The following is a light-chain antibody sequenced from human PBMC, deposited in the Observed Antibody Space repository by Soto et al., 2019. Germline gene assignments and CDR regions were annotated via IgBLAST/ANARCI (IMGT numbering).Light chain of an antibody. CDR3: QQYGFLPRT. V-gene: IGKV3-20*01. CDR1: QTISDHY. J-gene: IGKJ1*01. CDR2: GAS. Sequence: VLTQSPDTLSLSPGDGATLSCRASQTISDHYLAWYQQKPGQAPRLVIYGASSRATGIPDRFSGSGSGTDFTLTISGLEPEDFAVYYCQQYGFLPRTFGQGTKVEIK.